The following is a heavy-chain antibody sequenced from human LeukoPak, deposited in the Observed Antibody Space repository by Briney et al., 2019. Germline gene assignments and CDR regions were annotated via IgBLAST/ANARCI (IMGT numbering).Heavy chain of an antibody. CDR2: ISNRGST. CDR3: ARHLNSGFDY. CDR1: GGSISSHY. V-gene: IGHV4-59*08. Sequence: PSETLSLTCTVSGGSISSHYLSWIRQPPGKGLEWMGYISNRGSTDYNPSLTSRVTISADMSKNQFSLRLTSVTAADTAVYYCARHLNSGFDYWGQGTLVSVSS. J-gene: IGHJ4*02. D-gene: IGHD6-19*01.